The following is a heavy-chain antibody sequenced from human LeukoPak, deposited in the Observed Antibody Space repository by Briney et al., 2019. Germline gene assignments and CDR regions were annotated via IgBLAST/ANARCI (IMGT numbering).Heavy chain of an antibody. Sequence: SETLSLTCAVYGGSFSGYYWSWIRQPPGKGLEWIGEINHSGSTNYNPSLKSRVTISVDTSKNQFSLKLSSVTAADTAVYYCAREADFWSGYYRRYFQHWGQGTLVTVSS. CDR3: AREADFWSGYYRRYFQH. CDR2: INHSGST. CDR1: GGSFSGYY. J-gene: IGHJ1*01. V-gene: IGHV4-34*01. D-gene: IGHD3-3*01.